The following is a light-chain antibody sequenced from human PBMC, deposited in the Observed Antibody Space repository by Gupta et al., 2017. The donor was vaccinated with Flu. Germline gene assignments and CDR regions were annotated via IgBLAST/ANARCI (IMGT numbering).Light chain of an antibody. CDR2: DKN. V-gene: IGLV1-40*01. J-gene: IGLJ3*02. Sequence: VSITCNGRSSNIGEDYDVHGVQHLPGTAPKVLIYDKNSRPTGVPDRFSVSKSGTSASFAITGHQAEDEADYYCQSKESSLSGWVFGGGTKPTVL. CDR3: QSKESSLSGWV. CDR1: SSNIGEDYD.